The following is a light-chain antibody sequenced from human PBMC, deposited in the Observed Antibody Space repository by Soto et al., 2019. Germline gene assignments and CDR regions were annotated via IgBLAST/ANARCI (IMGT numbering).Light chain of an antibody. V-gene: IGKV3-11*01. CDR3: QQRSNWIT. CDR2: DTS. J-gene: IGKJ5*01. CDR1: QSVDSN. Sequence: IVMTHSPATLSVSPRERSNHSFRASQSVDSNLAWYQQKPGQAPRLLIYDTSYRAAGIPARFSGSGSATDFTLTISSLEPEDFAVYYCQQRSNWITFGQGTRLEIK.